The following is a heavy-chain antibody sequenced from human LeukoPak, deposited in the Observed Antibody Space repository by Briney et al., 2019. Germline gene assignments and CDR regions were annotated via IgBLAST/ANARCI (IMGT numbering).Heavy chain of an antibody. V-gene: IGHV3-30*18. D-gene: IGHD3-22*01. CDR1: GFTFSSYG. CDR2: ISYDGSNK. Sequence: GRSLRLSCAASGFTFSSYGMHWVRQAPGEGLEWVAVISYDGSNKYYADSVKGRFTISRDNSKNTLYLQMNSLRAEDTAVYYCAKFGYYDSSGYRNPFDYWGQGTLVTVSS. CDR3: AKFGYYDSSGYRNPFDY. J-gene: IGHJ4*02.